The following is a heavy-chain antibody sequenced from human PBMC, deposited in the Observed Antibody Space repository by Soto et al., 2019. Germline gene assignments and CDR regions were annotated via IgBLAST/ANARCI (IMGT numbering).Heavy chain of an antibody. J-gene: IGHJ4*02. Sequence: GGSLRLSCAASGFTFNTYDMSWVRQASGKGLEWVSTVTGSGASTYYADSVKGRFAISRDNSRNTLYLQMNSLRAEDTAVYYCATIIPTSGTVYWGQGTLVTVSS. CDR1: GFTFNTYD. CDR2: VTGSGAST. D-gene: IGHD6-13*01. V-gene: IGHV3-23*01. CDR3: ATIIPTSGTVY.